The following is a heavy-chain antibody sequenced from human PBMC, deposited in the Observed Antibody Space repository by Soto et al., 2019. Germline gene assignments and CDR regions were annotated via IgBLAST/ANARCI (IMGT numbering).Heavy chain of an antibody. V-gene: IGHV1-8*01. CDR3: GRCGSSWYPYFDY. Sequence: ASVKVSCKASGYTFTSYDINWVRQATGQGLEWMGWMNPNSGNTGYAQKFQGRVTMTRNTSISTAYMELSSLRSEDTAVYYCGRCGSSWYPYFDYWGQGTLVTVSS. D-gene: IGHD6-13*01. CDR1: GYTFTSYD. J-gene: IGHJ4*02. CDR2: MNPNSGNT.